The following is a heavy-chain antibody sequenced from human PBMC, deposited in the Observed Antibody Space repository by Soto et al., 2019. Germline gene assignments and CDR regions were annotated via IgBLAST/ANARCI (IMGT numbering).Heavy chain of an antibody. CDR3: ARLLVNARYATTTHDTFDV. CDR1: GGSIDGYF. V-gene: IGHV4-59*01. D-gene: IGHD2-8*01. Sequence: SETLSLTCTVSGGSIDGYFWNWIRQPPGKGLEWIGNVHYSGATRYRSSFKSRPDISVDTSKNHFSMTLTSVTAADTAVYYCARLLVNARYATTTHDTFDVWGQGTVVTVSS. J-gene: IGHJ3*01. CDR2: VHYSGAT.